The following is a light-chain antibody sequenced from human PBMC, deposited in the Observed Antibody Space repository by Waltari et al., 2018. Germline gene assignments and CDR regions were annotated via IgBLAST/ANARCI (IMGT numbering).Light chain of an antibody. J-gene: IGKJ2*01. Sequence: DIVITQSPPSLPVTPGEPAPISCRARPSPLHSNGYNYLEWYLQKPGQSPQLLIYLGSNRASGVPDRFSGSGSGTDFTLKISRVEAEDVGVYYCMQALQTPPTFGQGTKLEIK. V-gene: IGKV2-28*01. CDR1: PSPLHSNGYNY. CDR2: LGS. CDR3: MQALQTPPT.